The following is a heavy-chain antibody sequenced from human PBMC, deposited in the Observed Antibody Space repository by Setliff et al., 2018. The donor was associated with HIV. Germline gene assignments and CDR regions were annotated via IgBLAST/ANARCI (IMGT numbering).Heavy chain of an antibody. D-gene: IGHD1-1*01. J-gene: IGHJ6*02. V-gene: IGHV4-38-2*01. CDR1: GYSISSGYY. CDR3: AQLTTRTHYFYGMDV. CDR2: IYHSGST. Sequence: SETLSLTCAVSGYSISSGYYWGWIRQPPGKGLEWIGSIYHSGSTYYNPSLKSRVTISVDTSKNQFSLKMISVTAADTAVYYCAQLTTRTHYFYGMDVWGQGTTVTVSS.